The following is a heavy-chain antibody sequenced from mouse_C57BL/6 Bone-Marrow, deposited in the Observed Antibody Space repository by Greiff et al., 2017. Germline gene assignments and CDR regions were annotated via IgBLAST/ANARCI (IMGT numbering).Heavy chain of an antibody. D-gene: IGHD1-1*01. CDR1: SYTFTSYW. V-gene: IGHV1-59*01. CDR2: IDPSDSYT. CDR3: AREDYYGSSYRFAY. Sequence: VQLQQPGAELVRPGTSVKLSCKASSYTFTSYWMHWVKQRPGQGLEWIGVIDPSDSYTNYNQKFKGKATLTVDTSSSTAYMPLSSLTSEDSAVYYCAREDYYGSSYRFAYRGQGTLVTVSA. J-gene: IGHJ3*01.